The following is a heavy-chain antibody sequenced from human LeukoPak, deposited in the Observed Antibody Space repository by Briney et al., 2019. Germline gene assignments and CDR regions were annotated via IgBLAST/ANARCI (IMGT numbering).Heavy chain of an antibody. CDR3: ATRPIEGWGFDP. CDR1: GYTFTSYD. CDR2: MNPNSGNT. D-gene: IGHD1/OR15-1a*01. Sequence: ASVKVSCKASGYTFTSYDINWVRQATGQGLEWMGWMNPNSGNTGYAQKFQGRVTLTRNTSISTAYMELSSLRSEDTAVYYCATRPIEGWGFDPWGQGTLVTVSS. V-gene: IGHV1-8*01. J-gene: IGHJ5*02.